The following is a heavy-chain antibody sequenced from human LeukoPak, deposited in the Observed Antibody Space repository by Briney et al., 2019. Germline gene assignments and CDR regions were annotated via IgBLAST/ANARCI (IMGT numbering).Heavy chain of an antibody. CDR2: IRNKANNYAT. CDR1: GFTFSGSA. V-gene: IGHV3-73*01. CDR3: TIWVVPAANYDYMDV. J-gene: IGHJ6*03. D-gene: IGHD2-2*01. Sequence: GXSLRLSCAASGFTFSGSAVHWVRQTSGKGLEWVGRIRNKANNYATAYAASVKGRFTIFRDDSKNTAYLQMNSLETEDTAVYHCTIWVVPAANYDYMDVWGKGTTVAVSS.